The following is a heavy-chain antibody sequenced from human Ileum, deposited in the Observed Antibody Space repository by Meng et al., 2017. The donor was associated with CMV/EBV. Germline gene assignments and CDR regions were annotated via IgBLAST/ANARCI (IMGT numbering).Heavy chain of an antibody. J-gene: IGHJ6*02. D-gene: IGHD3-3*01. CDR2: INSDGSST. Sequence: GGSLRLSCAASGFTFSSYWMHWVRQAPGKGLVWVSRINSDGSSTSYADSVKGRFTISRDNAKNTLYLQMNSLRAEDTAVYYCTKDQGISGFTMDVWGQGTAVTVSS. CDR3: TKDQGISGFTMDV. CDR1: GFTFSSYW. V-gene: IGHV3-74*01.